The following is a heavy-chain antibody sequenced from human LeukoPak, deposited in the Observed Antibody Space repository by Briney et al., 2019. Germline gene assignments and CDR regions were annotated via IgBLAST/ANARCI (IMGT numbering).Heavy chain of an antibody. CDR2: ISAYNGNT. J-gene: IGHJ4*02. Sequence: ASVKVSCKASGYTFTSYGISWVRQAPGQGLEWMGWISAYNGNTNYAQKLQGRVTITTDTSTSTAYMELRSLRSDDTAVYYCARDYPMGGGKEGFDYWGQGTLVTVSS. CDR3: ARDYPMGGGKEGFDY. V-gene: IGHV1-18*01. CDR1: GYTFTSYG. D-gene: IGHD4-23*01.